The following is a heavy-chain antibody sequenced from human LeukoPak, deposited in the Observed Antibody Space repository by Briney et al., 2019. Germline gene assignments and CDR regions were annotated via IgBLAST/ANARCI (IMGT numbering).Heavy chain of an antibody. V-gene: IGHV1-3*03. CDR3: ARVSCSGGSCYFDY. J-gene: IGHJ4*02. D-gene: IGHD2-15*01. CDR2: INAGNGNT. CDR1: GYTFTSYA. Sequence: ASVKVSCKASGYTFTSYAVHWVRQAPGQRLEWMGWINAGNGNTKYSQEFQGRVTITRDTSASTAYMELSSLRSEDMAVYYCARVSCSGGSCYFDYWGQGTLVTVSS.